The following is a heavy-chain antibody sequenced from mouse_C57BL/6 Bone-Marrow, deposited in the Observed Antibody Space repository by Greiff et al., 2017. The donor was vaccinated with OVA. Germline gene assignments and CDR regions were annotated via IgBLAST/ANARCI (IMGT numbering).Heavy chain of an antibody. CDR1: GYTFTSYG. V-gene: IGHV1-81*01. CDR2: IYPRSGNT. J-gene: IGHJ2*01. CDR3: AYYYGSWYYFDY. Sequence: QVQLKESGAELARPGASVKLSCKASGYTFTSYGISWVKQRTGQGLEWIGEIYPRSGNTYYNEKFKGKATLTADKSSSTAYMELRSLTSEDSAVYFCAYYYGSWYYFDYWGQGTTLTVSS. D-gene: IGHD1-1*01.